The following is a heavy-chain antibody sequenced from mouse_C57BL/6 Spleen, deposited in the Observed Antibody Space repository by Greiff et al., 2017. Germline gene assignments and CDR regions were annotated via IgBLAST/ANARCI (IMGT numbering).Heavy chain of an antibody. CDR1: GIAFSRYW. J-gene: IGHJ3*01. CDR3: ARPFGTGFAY. CDR2: INPDSSTI. Sequence: EVKLLESGGGLVQPGGSLKLSCAASGIAFSRYWMSWVRRAPGKGLEWIGEINPDSSTINYAPSLKDKFIISRDNAKNTLYLQMSKVRSEDTAIYDCARPFGTGFAYWGQGTLVTVSA. V-gene: IGHV4-1*01. D-gene: IGHD4-1*01.